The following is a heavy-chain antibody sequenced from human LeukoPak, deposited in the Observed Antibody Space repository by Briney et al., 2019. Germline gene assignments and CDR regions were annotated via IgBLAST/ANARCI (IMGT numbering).Heavy chain of an antibody. CDR3: ARGNVGYNYGPRRDWFDP. CDR2: INPNTGGT. V-gene: IGHV1-2*02. J-gene: IGHJ5*02. CDR1: GYTFTGYY. Sequence: ASVKVSRKASGYTFTGYYMHWVRQAPGQGLEWMGWINPNTGGTRYAQKFQGRVTMTRDMSISTAYMELSRLKSDDTAVYYCARGNVGYNYGPRRDWFDPWGQGTLVTVSS. D-gene: IGHD5-18*01.